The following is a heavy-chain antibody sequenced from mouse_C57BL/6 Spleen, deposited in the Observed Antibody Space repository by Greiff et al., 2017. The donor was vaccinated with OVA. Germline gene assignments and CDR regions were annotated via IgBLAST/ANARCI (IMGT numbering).Heavy chain of an antibody. J-gene: IGHJ2*01. CDR2: IDPENGDT. Sequence: EVKLQQSGAELVRPGASVKLSCTASGFNIKDDYMHWVKQRPEQGLEWIGWIDPENGDTEYASKFQGKATITADTSSNTAYLQLSSLTSEDTAVYYCTRLFFDYWGQGTTLTVSS. CDR1: GFNIKDDY. V-gene: IGHV14-4*01. CDR3: TRLFFDY.